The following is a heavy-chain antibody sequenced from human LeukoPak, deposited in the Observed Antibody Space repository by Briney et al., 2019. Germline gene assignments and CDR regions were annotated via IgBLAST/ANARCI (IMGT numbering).Heavy chain of an antibody. Sequence: SETLSLTCTVSGGSISSYYWSWIRQPAGKGLEWIGRIYTSGSTNYNPSLKSRVTMSVNTSKNQFSLKLSSVTAADTAVYYCARDFTYYYDSGGYPEAFDIWGQGTMVAVSS. CDR1: GGSISSYY. D-gene: IGHD3-22*01. J-gene: IGHJ3*02. CDR2: IYTSGST. V-gene: IGHV4-4*07. CDR3: ARDFTYYYDSGGYPEAFDI.